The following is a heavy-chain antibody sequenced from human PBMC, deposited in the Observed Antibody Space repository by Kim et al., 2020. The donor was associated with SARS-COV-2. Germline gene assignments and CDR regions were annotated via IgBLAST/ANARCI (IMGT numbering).Heavy chain of an antibody. V-gene: IGHV4-59*13. CDR3: ARGPHWWYSSSWYGYNWFDP. CDR2: IYYSGST. D-gene: IGHD6-13*01. J-gene: IGHJ5*02. Sequence: SETLSLTCTVSGGSISSYYWSWIRQPPGKGLEWIGYIYYSGSTNYNPSLKSRVTISVDTSKNQFSLKLSSVTAADTAVYYCARGPHWWYSSSWYGYNWFDPWGQGTLVTVSS. CDR1: GGSISSYY.